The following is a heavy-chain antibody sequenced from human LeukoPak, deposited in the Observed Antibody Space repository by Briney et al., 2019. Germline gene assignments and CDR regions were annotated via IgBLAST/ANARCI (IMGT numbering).Heavy chain of an antibody. D-gene: IGHD3-3*01. Sequence: GGSLRLSCAASGFDFSSNWMHWVRHAPGQGLVWVSRIKGDGISTNYADSVKGRFTISRDIAKNTLYLQMNSLRAEDTGAYYCAKDHYWSIDYWGRGTLVTVSS. CDR3: AKDHYWSIDY. J-gene: IGHJ4*02. V-gene: IGHV3-74*01. CDR1: GFDFSSNW. CDR2: IKGDGIST.